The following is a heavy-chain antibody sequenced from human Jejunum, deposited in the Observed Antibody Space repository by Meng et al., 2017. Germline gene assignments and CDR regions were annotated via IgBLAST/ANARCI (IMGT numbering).Heavy chain of an antibody. CDR3: ARDHKSDY. V-gene: IGHV3-21*04. Sequence: GESLKISCAASGFTFSDYNMNWVRQPPGKGLQWVSYISSSSTYIYYADSVKGRFTISRDNAKNSLYLQMDSLRADDTAVYYCARDHKSDYWGQGTRVTVSS. CDR1: GFTFSDYN. CDR2: ISSSSTYI. J-gene: IGHJ4*01.